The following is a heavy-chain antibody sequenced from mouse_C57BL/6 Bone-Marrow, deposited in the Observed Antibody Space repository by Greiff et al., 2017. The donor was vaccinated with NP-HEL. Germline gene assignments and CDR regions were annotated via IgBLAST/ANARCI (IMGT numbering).Heavy chain of an antibody. J-gene: IGHJ3*01. Sequence: QVQLQQPGAELVMPGASVKLSCKASGYTFTSYWMHWVKQRPGQGLEWIGEIDPSDSYTNYNQKFKGKSTLTVDKSSSTAYMQLSSLTSEDSAVYYCARLSTWFAYWGQGTLVTVSA. V-gene: IGHV1-69*01. CDR3: ARLSTWFAY. CDR1: GYTFTSYW. CDR2: IDPSDSYT.